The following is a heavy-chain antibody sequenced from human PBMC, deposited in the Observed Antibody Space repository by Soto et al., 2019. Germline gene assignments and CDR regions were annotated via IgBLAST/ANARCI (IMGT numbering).Heavy chain of an antibody. CDR3: ARDLSYGNFDY. V-gene: IGHV1-18*01. D-gene: IGHD4-17*01. Sequence: ASVKVSCKASGYTFTSYGISWVRQAPGQGLEWVGWISGYNGHTNYIQRLQGRVTMTTDTSTSTAYMELRGLRSDDTAVYYCARDLSYGNFDYWGQGTLVTVSS. CDR2: ISGYNGHT. J-gene: IGHJ4*02. CDR1: GYTFTSYG.